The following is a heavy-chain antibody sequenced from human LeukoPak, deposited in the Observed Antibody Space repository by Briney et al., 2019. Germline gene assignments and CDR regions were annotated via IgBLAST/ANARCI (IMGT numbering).Heavy chain of an antibody. CDR2: ISWNSGSI. Sequence: PGRSLRLSCAASGFTFDDYAMPWVRQAPGQGLEWVSGISWNSGSIGYADSVKGRFTISRDNAKNSLYLQMNSLRAEDTALYYCAKDTGGATTYYFDYWGQGTLVTVSS. V-gene: IGHV3-9*01. D-gene: IGHD1-26*01. J-gene: IGHJ4*02. CDR3: AKDTGGATTYYFDY. CDR1: GFTFDDYA.